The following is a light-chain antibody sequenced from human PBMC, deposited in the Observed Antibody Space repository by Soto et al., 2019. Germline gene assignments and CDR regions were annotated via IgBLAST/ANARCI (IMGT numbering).Light chain of an antibody. J-gene: IGLJ2*01. CDR3: SSFSSITREV. CDR1: SSDVGGYSY. Sequence: QSVLTQPASVSGSPGQSITISCTGTSSDVGGYSYVSWYQQHPGKTPKFMIYEVSNRPSGVSHRFSGSKSGNTASLTISGLQTEDEADYYCSSFSSITREVFGGGTQLTVL. V-gene: IGLV2-14*01. CDR2: EVS.